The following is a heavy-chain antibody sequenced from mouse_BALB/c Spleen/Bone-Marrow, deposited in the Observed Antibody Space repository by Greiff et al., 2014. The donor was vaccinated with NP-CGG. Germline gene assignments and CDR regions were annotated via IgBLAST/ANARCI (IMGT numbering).Heavy chain of an antibody. D-gene: IGHD2-4*01. CDR3: ARGATMITTGDAMDY. J-gene: IGHJ4*01. Sequence: EVMLVESGPELVKPGASMKISCKASGYSFTDYTMNWVKQSHGKNLEWIGLINPYNGGTDYSQKFKGKATLTVDKSSSTAYMELLSLTSEDSAVYYCARGATMITTGDAMDYWGQGTSVTVSS. CDR1: GYSFTDYT. CDR2: INPYNGGT. V-gene: IGHV1-18*01.